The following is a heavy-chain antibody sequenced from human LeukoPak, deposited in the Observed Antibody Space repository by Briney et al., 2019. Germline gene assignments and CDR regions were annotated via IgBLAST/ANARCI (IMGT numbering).Heavy chain of an antibody. CDR1: GGSMKNSF. V-gene: IGHV4-59*01. Sequence: PSETLSLTCSVSGGSMKNSFWSWIRQPPGKGLEWIGYVSDTGITNSNPSLKSRVTFSIDTSKDQFYLKLRSVTAADTAVYHCARGWNSSGWYRYYYYMDVWGKGTTVTVSS. CDR3: ARGWNSSGWYRYYYYMDV. CDR2: VSDTGIT. J-gene: IGHJ6*03. D-gene: IGHD6-19*01.